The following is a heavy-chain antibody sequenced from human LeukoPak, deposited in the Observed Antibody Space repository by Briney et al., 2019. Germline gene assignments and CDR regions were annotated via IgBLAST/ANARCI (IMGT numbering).Heavy chain of an antibody. Sequence: GGSLRLSCAASGFTFSSYSMNWVRQAPGKGLEWVSAISGSGGSTYYADSVKGRFTISRDNSKNTLYLQMNSLRAEDTAVYYCAKGAYDILTGPSYRADYWGQGTLVTVSS. J-gene: IGHJ4*02. CDR3: AKGAYDILTGPSYRADY. CDR2: ISGSGGST. D-gene: IGHD3-9*01. V-gene: IGHV3-23*01. CDR1: GFTFSSYS.